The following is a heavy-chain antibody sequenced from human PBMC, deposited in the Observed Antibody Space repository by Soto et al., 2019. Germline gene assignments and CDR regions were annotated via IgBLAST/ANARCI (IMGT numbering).Heavy chain of an antibody. CDR1: GGSISSYY. CDR3: ARRYGSSFHY. Sequence: SETLSLTCTVSGGSISSYYWSWIRQPPGKGLEWIGYIYYSGSTNYNPSLKSRVTISVDTSKNQFSLKLSSVTAADTVVYYCARRYGSSFHYWGQGTLVTVS. CDR2: IYYSGST. V-gene: IGHV4-59*01. J-gene: IGHJ4*02. D-gene: IGHD4-17*01.